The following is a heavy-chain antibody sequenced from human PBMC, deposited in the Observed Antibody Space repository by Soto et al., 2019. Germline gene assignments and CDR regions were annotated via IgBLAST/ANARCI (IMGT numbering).Heavy chain of an antibody. CDR2: IYPGDSDT. Sequence: PGESLKISCKGSGYSFTSYWIGWVRQMPGKGLEWMGIIYPGDSDTRYSPSFQGQVTISADKSISTAYLQWSSLKASDTAMYYCARLGCTSTSCYLDYYYYMDVWGKGTTVTVSS. CDR3: ARLGCTSTSCYLDYYYYMDV. J-gene: IGHJ6*03. D-gene: IGHD2-2*01. CDR1: GYSFTSYW. V-gene: IGHV5-51*01.